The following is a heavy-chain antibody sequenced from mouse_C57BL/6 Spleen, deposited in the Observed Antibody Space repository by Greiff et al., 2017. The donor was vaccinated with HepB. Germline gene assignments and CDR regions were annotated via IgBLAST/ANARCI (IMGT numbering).Heavy chain of an antibody. CDR1: GYTFTSYW. CDR3: ARRGYGPYFDY. V-gene: IGHV1-69*01. Sequence: VQLQQPGAELVMPGASVKLSCKASGYTFTSYWMHWVKQRPGQGLEWIGEIDPSDSYTNYNQKFKGKSTLTVDKSSSTAYMQLSSLTSEDSAVYYCARRGYGPYFDYWGQGTTLTVSS. J-gene: IGHJ2*01. D-gene: IGHD1-1*02. CDR2: IDPSDSYT.